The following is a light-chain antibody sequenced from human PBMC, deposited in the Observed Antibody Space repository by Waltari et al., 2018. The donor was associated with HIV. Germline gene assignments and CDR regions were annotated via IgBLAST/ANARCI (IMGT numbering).Light chain of an antibody. CDR3: SSYKKPDSLV. CDR1: SSDIGLYDV. Sequence: QSALTQPASVSGSPGQSITISCPGTSSDIGLYDVVSWYQQHPGKAPQLLIYGVDHRPLGVSHRFSGHKSANTASLTISGLQTENEADYYCSSYKKPDSLVFGGGTKVTVL. CDR2: GVD. V-gene: IGLV2-14*03. J-gene: IGLJ3*02.